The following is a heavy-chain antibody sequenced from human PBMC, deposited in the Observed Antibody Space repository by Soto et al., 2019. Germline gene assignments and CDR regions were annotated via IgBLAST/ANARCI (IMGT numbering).Heavy chain of an antibody. CDR2: ISSSSSTI. Sequence: GGSLRLSCAASGFTFSSYSVNWVRQAPGKGLEWVSYISSSSSTIYYADSVKGRFTISRDNAKNSLYLQMNSLRDEDTAVYYSARSTTVTTPYYYYYYMDVWGKGTTVTVSS. CDR1: GFTFSSYS. CDR3: ARSTTVTTPYYYYYYMDV. J-gene: IGHJ6*03. V-gene: IGHV3-48*02. D-gene: IGHD4-17*01.